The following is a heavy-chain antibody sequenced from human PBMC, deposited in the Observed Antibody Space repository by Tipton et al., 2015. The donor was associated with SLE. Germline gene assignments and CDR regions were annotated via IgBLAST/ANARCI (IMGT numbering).Heavy chain of an antibody. V-gene: IGHV4-38-2*02. CDR1: GYSIGSGYY. D-gene: IGHD4-17*01. CDR3: ARSKLTTVTQSDAFDI. J-gene: IGHJ3*02. Sequence: TLSLTCTVSGYSIGSGYYWGWIRQPPGKGLEWIGSIYHSGSTYYNPSLKSRVTISVDTSKNQFSLKLSSVTAADTAVYYCARSKLTTVTQSDAFDIWGQGTMVTVSS. CDR2: IYHSGST.